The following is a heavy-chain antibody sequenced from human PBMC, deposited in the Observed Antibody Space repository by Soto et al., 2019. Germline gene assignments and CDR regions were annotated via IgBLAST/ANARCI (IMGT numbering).Heavy chain of an antibody. CDR3: PHVLVLPPNDAFDI. Sequence: EGQLVESGGGLVEPGGSLRLSCAASGFNFNIAWMNWVRQAPGKGLEWLGRIKSKGGGETTDYAAFVKGRFTISRDDSKKTLYPQMNSLESEGTAVYYCPHVLVLPPNDAFDIWGQGTMVTVSS. V-gene: IGHV3-15*01. D-gene: IGHD2-2*01. J-gene: IGHJ3*02. CDR1: GFNFNIAW. CDR2: IKSKGGGETT.